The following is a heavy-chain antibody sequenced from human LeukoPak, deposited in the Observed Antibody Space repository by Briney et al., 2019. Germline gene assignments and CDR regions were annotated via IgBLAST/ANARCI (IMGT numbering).Heavy chain of an antibody. D-gene: IGHD3-22*01. V-gene: IGHV4-30-4*01. Sequence: SQTLSLTCTVSGGSISSGDYYWSWIRQPPGKGLEWIGYIYYSGSTYYNPSLKSRVTISVDTSKNQFSLKLSSVTAADTAVYYCARALPAPPCYYDSSGYAFDIWGQGTMVTVSS. CDR1: GGSISSGDYY. CDR3: ARALPAPPCYYDSSGYAFDI. CDR2: IYYSGST. J-gene: IGHJ3*02.